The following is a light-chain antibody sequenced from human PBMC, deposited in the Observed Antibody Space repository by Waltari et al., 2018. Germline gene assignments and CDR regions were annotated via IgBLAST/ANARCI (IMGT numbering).Light chain of an antibody. CDR2: INSDGSH. CDR1: SGHSSNV. Sequence: QLVLTLSPSASASLGASVKLTCTLSSGHSSNVVAWLQQRPEKGPRYLMKINSDGSHSKGDEIPDRFSGSSSGAERYLTISSLQSEDEADYFCQTGGHGTWVFGGGTKLTVL. CDR3: QTGGHGTWV. V-gene: IGLV4-69*02. J-gene: IGLJ3*02.